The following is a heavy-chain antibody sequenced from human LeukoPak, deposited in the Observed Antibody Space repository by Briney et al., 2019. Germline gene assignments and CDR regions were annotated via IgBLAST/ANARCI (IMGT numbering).Heavy chain of an antibody. J-gene: IGHJ3*02. CDR1: GFTFSSYE. CDR2: ISSSGNTI. V-gene: IGHV3-48*03. D-gene: IGHD2-21*02. Sequence: GGSLRLSCAASGFTFSSYEMHWVRQAPGKGLEWVSYISSSGNTIYYADSVKGRFTISRDNAKNSLSLQMNSLRAEDTAVYYCARPYWKVTAIPDAFDIWGQGTMVTVSS. CDR3: ARPYWKVTAIPDAFDI.